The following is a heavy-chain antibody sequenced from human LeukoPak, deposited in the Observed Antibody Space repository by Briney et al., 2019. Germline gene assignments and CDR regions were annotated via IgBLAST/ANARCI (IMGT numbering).Heavy chain of an antibody. V-gene: IGHV4-59*08. Sequence: PSETLSLTCTVSGGSISSYYWSWIRQPPGKGLEWIGYIYYSGSTNYNPSLKSRVTISVDTSKNQFSLKLSSVTAADTAVYYCARRSWGMVAGAFDIWGQGTMVTVSS. CDR1: GGSISSYY. CDR2: IYYSGST. CDR3: ARRSWGMVAGAFDI. D-gene: IGHD3-16*01. J-gene: IGHJ3*02.